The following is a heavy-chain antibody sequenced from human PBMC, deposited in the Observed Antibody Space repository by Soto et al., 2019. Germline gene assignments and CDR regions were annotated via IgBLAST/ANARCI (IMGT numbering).Heavy chain of an antibody. J-gene: IGHJ3*02. D-gene: IGHD3-9*01. CDR3: ARGGSNDWQVAFDI. Sequence: QLQQWGAGLLKPSETLSLTCAVSGGSFSTYYYNWIRHSPGKGLEWIGEINHSGSNNYSPSLKSRVTMSLDTSKNQFSLKLISVTAADTAVYYCARGGSNDWQVAFDIWGQGTVVTVSS. CDR1: GGSFSTYY. CDR2: INHSGSN. V-gene: IGHV4-34*01.